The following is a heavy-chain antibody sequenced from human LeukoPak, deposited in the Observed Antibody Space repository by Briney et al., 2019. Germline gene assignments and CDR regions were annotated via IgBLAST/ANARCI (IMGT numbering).Heavy chain of an antibody. V-gene: IGHV4-59*01. CDR1: GGSITGYY. CDR3: ARAGSSSWYTLAADS. J-gene: IGHJ5*01. CDR2: ISYTGYI. D-gene: IGHD2-15*01. Sequence: PSETLSLTCTVSGGSITGYYWSWIRQPPGKGLEWIAYISYTGYINYNPSLKRRVTTSLDTSKNQFSLKLNSVTAADTAVYFCARAGSSSWYTLAADSWGQGTLVTVSS.